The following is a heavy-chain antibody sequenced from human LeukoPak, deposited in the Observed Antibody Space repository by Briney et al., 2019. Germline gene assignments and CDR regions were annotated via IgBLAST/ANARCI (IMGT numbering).Heavy chain of an antibody. V-gene: IGHV4-39*01. CDR3: ATYHYGSGKQPY. D-gene: IGHD3-10*01. Sequence: SETLSLTCTVSGGSISSSSYFWGWIRQPPGEGLECIGSSYYSGGTSYNPSLRSRVTISVDTSKNQFSVKLSSVTAADTAIYCCATYHYGSGKQPYWGQGTLVTVSS. J-gene: IGHJ4*02. CDR1: GGSISSSSYF. CDR2: SYYSGGT.